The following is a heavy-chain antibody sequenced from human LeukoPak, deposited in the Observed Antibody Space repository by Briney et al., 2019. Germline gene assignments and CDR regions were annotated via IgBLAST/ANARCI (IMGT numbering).Heavy chain of an antibody. CDR2: ISGSGGST. CDR1: GFTFSSYA. CDR3: AKGGITMIVVVIQYYFDY. Sequence: GGSLRLSCAASGFTFSSYAMRWVRQAPGKGLEWVSAISGSGGSTYYADSVKGRFTISRDNSKNTLYLQMNSLRAEDTAVYYCAKGGITMIVVVIQYYFDYWGQGTLVTVSS. J-gene: IGHJ4*02. V-gene: IGHV3-23*01. D-gene: IGHD3-22*01.